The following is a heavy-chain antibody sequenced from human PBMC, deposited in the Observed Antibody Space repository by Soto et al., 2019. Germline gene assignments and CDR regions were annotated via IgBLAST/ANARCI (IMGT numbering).Heavy chain of an antibody. CDR1: GFTFSSYS. V-gene: IGHV3-21*01. CDR2: ISSSSSYI. D-gene: IGHD5-12*01. J-gene: IGHJ4*02. CDR3: ARDRRGYDSFDY. Sequence: EVQLVESGGGLVKPGGSLRLSCAASGFTFSSYSMNWVRQAPGKGLEWVSSISSSSSYIYYADSVKGRFTISRDNAKNSLYLEMNRLRAEDTAVYYCARDRRGYDSFDYWGQGTLVNVSS.